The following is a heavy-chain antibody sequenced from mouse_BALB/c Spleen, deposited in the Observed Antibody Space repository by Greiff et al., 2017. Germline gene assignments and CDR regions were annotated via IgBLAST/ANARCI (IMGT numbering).Heavy chain of an antibody. J-gene: IGHJ3*01. Sequence: EVKLMESGGGLVQPGGSRKLSCAASGFTFSSFGMHWVRQAPEKGLEWVAYISSGSSTIYYADTVKGRFTISRDNPKNTLFLQMTSLRSEDTAMYYCAAHYYGSSYQFAYWGQGTLVTVSA. D-gene: IGHD1-1*01. CDR1: GFTFSSFG. CDR2: ISSGSSTI. CDR3: AAHYYGSSYQFAY. V-gene: IGHV5-17*02.